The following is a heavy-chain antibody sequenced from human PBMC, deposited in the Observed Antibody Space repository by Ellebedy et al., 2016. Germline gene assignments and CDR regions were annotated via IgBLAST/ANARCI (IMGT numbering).Heavy chain of an antibody. D-gene: IGHD1-26*01. J-gene: IGHJ4*02. Sequence: GSLRLSXTVSGDSITGYYWNWIRQPAGKGLEWIGRIHSGGITKYSSSLQSRVSVSLDTSKKQFSLNLNSVTDADTAVYYCAREGRGSYDYWGQGTLVTVSS. CDR2: IHSGGIT. V-gene: IGHV4-4*07. CDR1: GDSITGYY. CDR3: AREGRGSYDY.